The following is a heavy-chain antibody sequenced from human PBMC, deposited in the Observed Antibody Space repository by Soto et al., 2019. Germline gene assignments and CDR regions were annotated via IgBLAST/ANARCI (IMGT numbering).Heavy chain of an antibody. CDR2: IIPIFGTA. CDR1: GGTFSSYA. D-gene: IGHD3-22*01. J-gene: IGHJ4*02. V-gene: IGHV1-69*01. CDR3: ARAGGVYYDSSGYYPR. Sequence: QVQLVQSGAEVKKPGSSVKVSCKASGGTFSSYAISWVRQAPGQRLEWMGGIIPIFGTANYAQKFQGSVTISADESTSTGYMELSSLRSEGTAVYYCARAGGVYYDSSGYYPRWGQGTLVTVSS.